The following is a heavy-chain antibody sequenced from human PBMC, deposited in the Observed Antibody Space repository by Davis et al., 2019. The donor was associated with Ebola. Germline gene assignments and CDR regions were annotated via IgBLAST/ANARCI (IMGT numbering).Heavy chain of an antibody. J-gene: IGHJ2*01. V-gene: IGHV1-3*01. Sequence: AASVKVSCKASGYTFTSYAMHWVRQAPGQRLEWMGWINAGNGNTKYSQKFQGRVTITRDTSASTAYMELSSLRSEDTAVYYCARVGSYDFWSGYYIVLGYFDLWGRGTLVTVSS. CDR2: INAGNGNT. CDR3: ARVGSYDFWSGYYIVLGYFDL. D-gene: IGHD3-3*01. CDR1: GYTFTSYA.